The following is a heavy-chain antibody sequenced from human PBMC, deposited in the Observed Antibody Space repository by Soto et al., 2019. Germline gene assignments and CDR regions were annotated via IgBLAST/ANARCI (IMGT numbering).Heavy chain of an antibody. CDR2: IFDAATT. V-gene: IGHV4-61*01. J-gene: IGHJ6*02. CDR1: GESVGRGTNY. D-gene: IGHD2-21*01. CDR3: ARDRRGRADCVIYYYGMEV. Sequence: QVQLQESGPGLMEPSGTLSLICSVSGESVGRGTNYWSWVRQAPGRGLEWIGYIFDAATTNYNPSFESRVSISLDAAKNQVSLKPTSVTAADTAIYYCARDRRGRADCVIYYYGMEVWGQGTSVTVSS.